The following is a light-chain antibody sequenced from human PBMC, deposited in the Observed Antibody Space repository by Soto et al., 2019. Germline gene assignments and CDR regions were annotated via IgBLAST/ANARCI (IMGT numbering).Light chain of an antibody. Sequence: EIVMTQSPATLPVSPGERATLSSRASQSVSSNLAWYQQKPGQAPRFLIYGASTRATGIPARFSGSGSGTEFTLTISSLQSEDFAVYYCQQYGNWPLTFGGGTKVDIK. CDR2: GAS. CDR1: QSVSSN. J-gene: IGKJ4*01. CDR3: QQYGNWPLT. V-gene: IGKV3-15*01.